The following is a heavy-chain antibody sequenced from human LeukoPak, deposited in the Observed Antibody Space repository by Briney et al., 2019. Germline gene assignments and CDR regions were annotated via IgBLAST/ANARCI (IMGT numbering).Heavy chain of an antibody. CDR3: ARGQIADMATGWFYP. D-gene: IGHD5-18*01. CDR1: GGSISSGSYY. Sequence: SQTLSLTCTVPGGSISSGSYYWSWIRQPAGKGLEWIGRIYTSGSTNYNSSLKSRVTISLDTSKNQFSLTLSSVTAAAPAVYNCARGQIADMATGWFYPWGQGTLVTVSS. J-gene: IGHJ5*02. V-gene: IGHV4-61*02. CDR2: IYTSGST.